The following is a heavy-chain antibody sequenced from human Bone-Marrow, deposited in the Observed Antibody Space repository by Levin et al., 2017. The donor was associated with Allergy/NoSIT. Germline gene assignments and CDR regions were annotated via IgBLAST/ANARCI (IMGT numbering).Heavy chain of an antibody. D-gene: IGHD6-13*01. J-gene: IGHJ4*02. CDR2: ISSSGTTT. CDR1: GFTFSSYA. CDR3: AKRDSSSWRDFDY. V-gene: IGHV3-23*01. Sequence: PGGSLRLSCAASGFTFSSYAMSWVRQAPGKGLEWVSAISSSGTTTYYADSVKGRFTISRDNSKNTLYLQMNSLRAEDTAVYYCAKRDSSSWRDFDYWGQGTLVTVSS.